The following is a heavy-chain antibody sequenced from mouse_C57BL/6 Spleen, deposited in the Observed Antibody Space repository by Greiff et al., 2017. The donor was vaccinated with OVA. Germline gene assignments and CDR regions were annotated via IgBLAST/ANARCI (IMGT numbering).Heavy chain of an antibody. CDR3: ARPYYYGSSWYFDV. J-gene: IGHJ1*03. V-gene: IGHV1-61*01. CDR1: GYTFTSYW. D-gene: IGHD1-1*01. Sequence: QVQLQQPGAELVRPGSSVKLSCKASGYTFTSYWMDWVKQRPGQGLEWIGNIYPSDSETHYNQKFKDKATLTVDKSSSTAYMQLSSLTSEDSAVYYCARPYYYGSSWYFDVWGTGTTVTVSS. CDR2: IYPSDSET.